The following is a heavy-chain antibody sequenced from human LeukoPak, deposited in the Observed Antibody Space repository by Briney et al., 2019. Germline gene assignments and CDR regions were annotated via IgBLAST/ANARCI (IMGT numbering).Heavy chain of an antibody. CDR2: IKQDGSEK. J-gene: IGHJ6*02. Sequence: PGGSLRLSCAASGFTFTSYWMSWVRHAQGKGLEWMANIKQDGSEKYYVDSVKGRFTISRDNARNSLYLQMNSLRAEDTAVYYCARLTMVRGVRYYGMDVWGQGTTVTVSS. D-gene: IGHD3-10*01. CDR3: ARLTMVRGVRYYGMDV. V-gene: IGHV3-7*01. CDR1: GFTFTSYW.